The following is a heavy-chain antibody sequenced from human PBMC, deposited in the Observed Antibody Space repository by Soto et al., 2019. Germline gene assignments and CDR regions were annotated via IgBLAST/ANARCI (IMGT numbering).Heavy chain of an antibody. CDR2: IWYDGSNK. Sequence: QVQLVESGGGVVQPGRSLRLSCAASGFTFSSYGMHWGRQAPGKGLEWVAGIWYDGSNKYYADSVKGRFTISRDNSKNTLYLQMNSLRAEDTAVYYCARADSGGYPGHGYWGQGTLVTVSS. CDR1: GFTFSSYG. J-gene: IGHJ4*02. CDR3: ARADSGGYPGHGY. V-gene: IGHV3-33*01. D-gene: IGHD3-22*01.